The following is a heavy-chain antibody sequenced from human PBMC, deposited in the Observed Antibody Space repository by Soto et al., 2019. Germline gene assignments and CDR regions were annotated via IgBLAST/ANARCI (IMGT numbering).Heavy chain of an antibody. Sequence: QVQLQESGPGLVKPSQTLSLTCTVSGGSISSGGYYWSWIRQHPGKGLEWIGYIYYSGSTYYNPSLKSRVTISVDTSKNQFSLKLSSVTAADTAVYYCARLVLVPAASYCYYGMDVWGQGTTVTVSS. J-gene: IGHJ6*02. CDR1: GGSISSGGYY. CDR2: IYYSGST. CDR3: ARLVLVPAASYCYYGMDV. D-gene: IGHD2-2*01. V-gene: IGHV4-31*03.